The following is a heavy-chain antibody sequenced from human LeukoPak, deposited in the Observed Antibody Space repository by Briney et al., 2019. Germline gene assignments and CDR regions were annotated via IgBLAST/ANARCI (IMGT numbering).Heavy chain of an antibody. J-gene: IGHJ6*03. CDR2: IKSKNDGAAT. CDR3: VSRDAYKPRYFMDV. CDR1: GFNFDIAW. V-gene: IGHV3-15*01. D-gene: IGHD5-24*01. Sequence: KAGGSLRLSCAVSGFNFDIAWMNWVRQAPGEGLEWVGRIKSKNDGAATDYGAPVRGRFTISIDVSKNMLYLQMDSLKTEDTVVYYCVSRDAYKPRYFMDVWGKRTTVTVSS.